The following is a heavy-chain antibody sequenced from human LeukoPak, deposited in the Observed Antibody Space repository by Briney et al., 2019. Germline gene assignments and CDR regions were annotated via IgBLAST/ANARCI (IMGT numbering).Heavy chain of an antibody. CDR1: GITFSSYM. Sequence: PGGSLRLSCAASGITFSSYMLTWVRQAPGKGLEWVANIKQDGSEKYYVDSVEGRFSISRDNSKNTLYLQMNSLRAEDTAVYYCAKAGLWYYDSSGPRDAFDIWGQGTMVTVSS. D-gene: IGHD3-22*01. V-gene: IGHV3-7*01. J-gene: IGHJ3*02. CDR3: AKAGLWYYDSSGPRDAFDI. CDR2: IKQDGSEK.